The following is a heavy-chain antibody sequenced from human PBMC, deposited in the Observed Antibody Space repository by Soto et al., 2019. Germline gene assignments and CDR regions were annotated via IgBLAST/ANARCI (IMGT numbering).Heavy chain of an antibody. CDR1: GGTFSSYA. J-gene: IGHJ6*02. CDR2: IIPIFGTA. V-gene: IGHV1-69*12. D-gene: IGHD6-19*01. Sequence: QVQLVQSGAEMKKPVSSVKVYCKASGGTFSSYAISWGRQAPGRGLEWMGGIIPIFGTANYAQKLQGRVTITADEVPRTASLELSCARSEFTAVDYSATRSSGSGCYCFGMDVWSRGTTFTVSS. CDR3: ATRSSGSGCYCFGMDV.